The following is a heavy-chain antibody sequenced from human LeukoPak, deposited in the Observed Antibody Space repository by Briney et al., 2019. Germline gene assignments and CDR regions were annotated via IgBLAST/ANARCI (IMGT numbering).Heavy chain of an antibody. J-gene: IGHJ5*02. CDR3: ARGRSKGELPTYYWFDP. CDR1: GGSISSGGYY. D-gene: IGHD1-26*01. V-gene: IGHV4-31*03. Sequence: SQTLSLTCTVSGGSISSGGYYWSWIRQHPGKGLEWIGYIYYSGSTYYNPSLKSRVTISVDTSKNQFSLKLSSVTAADTAVYYCARGRSKGELPTYYWFDPWGQGTLVTVSS. CDR2: IYYSGST.